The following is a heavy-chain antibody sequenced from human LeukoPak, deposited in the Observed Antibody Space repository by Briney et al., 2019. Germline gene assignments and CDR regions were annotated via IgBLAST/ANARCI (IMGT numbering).Heavy chain of an antibody. V-gene: IGHV3-23*01. J-gene: IGHJ4*02. CDR1: GFTFSSYA. Sequence: GGSLRLSCAASGFTFSSYAMSWVRQAPGKGLEWVSTISNSDYSTYYADSVKGRFTISRANSENTLYLQMNNLRAEDTAVYYCAKSYKVIVEGYKSGYYFDYWGQGTLVTVSS. CDR2: ISNSDYST. D-gene: IGHD3-22*01. CDR3: AKSYKVIVEGYKSGYYFDY.